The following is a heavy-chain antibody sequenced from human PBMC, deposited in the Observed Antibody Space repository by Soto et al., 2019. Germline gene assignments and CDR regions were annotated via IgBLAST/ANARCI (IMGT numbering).Heavy chain of an antibody. J-gene: IGHJ4*02. Sequence: QVQLVESGGGVVQPGRSLRLSCAASGFSFSSYGMYWVRQAPGKGLEWVAVISYDGSNKYYADSVKGRFTISRDNSNNTLDLQMNSLGAEDTAVYYCAKALIAAAGTGSYFDCWGQGTLVTVSS. CDR1: GFSFSSYG. CDR3: AKALIAAAGTGSYFDC. D-gene: IGHD6-13*01. V-gene: IGHV3-30*18. CDR2: ISYDGSNK.